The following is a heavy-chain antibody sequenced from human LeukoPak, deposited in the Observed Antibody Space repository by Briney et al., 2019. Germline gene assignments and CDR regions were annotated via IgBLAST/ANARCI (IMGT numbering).Heavy chain of an antibody. J-gene: IGHJ4*02. Sequence: GGSLRLSCAASGFTFSSYAMSWVRQAPGKGLEWVASIQKDGSQKYYLESVKGRFTISRDNTKNSLYLHMSSLRADDTAVYFCATVAGSFDYWGQGTLVTVSS. CDR1: GFTFSSYA. CDR2: IQKDGSQK. D-gene: IGHD2-21*01. CDR3: ATVAGSFDY. V-gene: IGHV3-7*01.